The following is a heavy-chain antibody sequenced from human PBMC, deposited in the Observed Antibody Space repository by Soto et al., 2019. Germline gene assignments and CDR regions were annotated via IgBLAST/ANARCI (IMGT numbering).Heavy chain of an antibody. J-gene: IGHJ4*02. D-gene: IGHD6-19*01. V-gene: IGHV3-30-3*01. Sequence: PGGSLRLSCAASGFTFSSYAMHWVRQAPGKGLEWVAVISYDGSNKYYADSVRGRFTISRDNSKNTLYLQMNSLTAEDTAVYYCARGRAGIAVAGIDYWGQGTLVTVSS. CDR3: ARGRAGIAVAGIDY. CDR2: ISYDGSNK. CDR1: GFTFSSYA.